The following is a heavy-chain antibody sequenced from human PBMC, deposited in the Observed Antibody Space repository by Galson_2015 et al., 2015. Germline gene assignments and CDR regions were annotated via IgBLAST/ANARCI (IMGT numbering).Heavy chain of an antibody. V-gene: IGHV1-18*01. CDR3: AINSSGWYWGDYYYGMDV. J-gene: IGHJ6*02. Sequence: SVKVSCKASGYTFTSYGISWVRQAPGQGLEWMGWISAYNGNTNYAQKLQGRVTMTTDTSTSTAYMELRSLRSDDTAVYYCAINSSGWYWGDYYYGMDVWGQGTTVTVSS. CDR2: ISAYNGNT. D-gene: IGHD6-19*01. CDR1: GYTFTSYG.